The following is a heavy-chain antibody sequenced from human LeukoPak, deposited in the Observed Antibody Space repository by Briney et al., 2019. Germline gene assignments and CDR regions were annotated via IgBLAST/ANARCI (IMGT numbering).Heavy chain of an antibody. CDR2: IKQDGGEK. D-gene: IGHD5-12*01. J-gene: IGHJ4*02. CDR3: ARDSGWLRYHD. V-gene: IGHV3-7*03. Sequence: PGGSLRLSCAASGFVYSAFWMSWVRQAPGKGLEWVANIKQDGGEKYYEDSVKGRFTISRDNARNTLFLQMDSLRAEDTALYYCARDSGWLRYHDWGQGALVSVSS. CDR1: GFVYSAFW.